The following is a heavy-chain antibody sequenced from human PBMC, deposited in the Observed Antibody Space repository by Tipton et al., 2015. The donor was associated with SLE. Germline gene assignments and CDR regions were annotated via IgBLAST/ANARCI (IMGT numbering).Heavy chain of an antibody. CDR3: AREGCSSTSCYGYYYMDV. CDR1: GGSITSSDSS. V-gene: IGHV4-39*07. CDR2: IYYSGST. J-gene: IGHJ6*03. Sequence: TLSLTCAVYGGSITSSDSSWGWIRQPPGEGLESIGSIYYSGSTYYNPSLKSRVTISVDTSKNQFSLKLSSVTAADTAVYYCAREGCSSTSCYGYYYMDVWGKGTTVTVSS. D-gene: IGHD2-2*01.